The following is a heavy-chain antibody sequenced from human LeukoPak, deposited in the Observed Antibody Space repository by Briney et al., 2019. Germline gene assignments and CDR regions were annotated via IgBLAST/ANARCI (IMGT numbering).Heavy chain of an antibody. Sequence: KPSETLSLTCTVSGGSISGSSYYWGWIRQPPGKGLEWIGSIYYSGSTYYNSSLKSRVTISVDTSKNQFSLKLSSVTAADTAVYYCAITWTWGQGTLVTVSS. D-gene: IGHD5-12*01. CDR1: GGSISGSSYY. V-gene: IGHV4-39*01. CDR2: IYYSGST. CDR3: AITWT. J-gene: IGHJ5*02.